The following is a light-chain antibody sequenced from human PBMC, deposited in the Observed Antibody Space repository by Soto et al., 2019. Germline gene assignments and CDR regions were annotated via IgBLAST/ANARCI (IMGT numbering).Light chain of an antibody. CDR2: AAS. V-gene: IGKV1-27*01. Sequence: DIQMTQSPSSLSASVGDRVTITCRASHGISNYLVWYQQKPGKVPKLLIYAASTLQSGVPARFSGSGSGTDFTLTISILQPEDVATYYCQKYNNAPFTFGGGTKVHIK. J-gene: IGKJ4*01. CDR1: HGISNY. CDR3: QKYNNAPFT.